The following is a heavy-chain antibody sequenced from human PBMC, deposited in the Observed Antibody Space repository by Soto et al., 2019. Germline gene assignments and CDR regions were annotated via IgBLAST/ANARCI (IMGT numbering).Heavy chain of an antibody. D-gene: IGHD3-10*01. Sequence: ASVKVSCKASGYTFTGYYMHWVRQAPGQGLVWMGWINPNSGGTNYAQKFQGRVTMTRDTSISTAYMELSRLRSDDTAVYYCARVGGISPMNAFDIWGQGTMVTVSS. CDR1: GYTFTGYY. J-gene: IGHJ3*02. CDR3: ARVGGISPMNAFDI. CDR2: INPNSGGT. V-gene: IGHV1-2*02.